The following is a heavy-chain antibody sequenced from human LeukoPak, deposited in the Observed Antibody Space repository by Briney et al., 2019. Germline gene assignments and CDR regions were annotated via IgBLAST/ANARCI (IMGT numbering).Heavy chain of an antibody. V-gene: IGHV4-31*03. CDR1: GGSISSGGYY. D-gene: IGHD3-10*01. CDR2: IYYSRST. CDR3: ARSLLGFGAVAYWFDP. J-gene: IGHJ5*02. Sequence: PSETLSLTCTVSGGSISSGGYYWSWIRQHPGKGLEWIGYIYYSRSTYYNPSLKSRVTISVDTSKNQFSLKLSSVTAADTAVYYCARSLLGFGAVAYWFDPWGQGTLVTVSS.